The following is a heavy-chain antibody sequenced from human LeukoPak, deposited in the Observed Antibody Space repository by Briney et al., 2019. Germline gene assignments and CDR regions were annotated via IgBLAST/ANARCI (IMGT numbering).Heavy chain of an antibody. Sequence: PGGSLRLSCAASGVTFSSYGMSWVRQAPGKGLEWVSGISGGGGSTYYADSVKGRFTISRDNSKNTLYLQMNSLRAEDTAVYYCAKDSRAPATAINWGQGTLVTVSS. CDR1: GVTFSSYG. CDR3: AKDSRAPATAIN. V-gene: IGHV3-23*01. J-gene: IGHJ4*02. D-gene: IGHD2-2*01. CDR2: ISGGGGST.